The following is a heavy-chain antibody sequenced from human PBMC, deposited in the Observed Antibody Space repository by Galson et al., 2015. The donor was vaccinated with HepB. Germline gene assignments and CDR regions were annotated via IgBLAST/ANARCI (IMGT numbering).Heavy chain of an antibody. J-gene: IGHJ4*02. CDR1: GFTFSSYW. CDR3: ARVIEYDFWSGFDY. V-gene: IGHV3-7*03. Sequence: SLRLSCAASGFTFSSYWMSWVRQAPGKGLEWVANIKQDGSEKYYVDSVKGRFTISRDNAKNSLYLQMNSLRAEDTAVYYCARVIEYDFWSGFDYWGQGTLVTVSS. D-gene: IGHD3-3*01. CDR2: IKQDGSEK.